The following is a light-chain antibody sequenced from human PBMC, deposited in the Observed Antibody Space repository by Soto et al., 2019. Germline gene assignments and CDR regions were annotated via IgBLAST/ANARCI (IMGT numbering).Light chain of an antibody. CDR3: QQYHSWPA. V-gene: IGKV3-15*01. CDR1: QSVFSS. Sequence: EIVMTQSPATLSVSPGERVTLSCRASQSVFSSLAWYQQKPGQAPRLLIYGAATRATSVPARFSGSGSGTEFTLTITSLQSEDFALYYCQQYHSWPAFGGGTKV. CDR2: GAA. J-gene: IGKJ4*02.